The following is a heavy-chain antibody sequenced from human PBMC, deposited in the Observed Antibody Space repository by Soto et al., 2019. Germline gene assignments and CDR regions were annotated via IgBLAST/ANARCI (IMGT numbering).Heavy chain of an antibody. D-gene: IGHD6-13*01. V-gene: IGHV1-69*04. J-gene: IGHJ4*02. Sequence: ASVKVSCKASGGTFSSYTISWVRQAPGQGLEWMGRIIPILGIANYAQKFQGRVTITADKSTSTAYMELSSLRSEDTAVYYCARDQSSSWRYYFDYWGQGTLVTVSS. CDR2: IIPILGIA. CDR3: ARDQSSSWRYYFDY. CDR1: GGTFSSYT.